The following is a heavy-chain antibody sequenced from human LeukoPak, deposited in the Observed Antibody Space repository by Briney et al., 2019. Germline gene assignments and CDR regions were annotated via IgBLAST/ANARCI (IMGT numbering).Heavy chain of an antibody. CDR3: ARGGYDFWSGYPLDY. CDR2: ISSSGSTI. CDR1: GFTFSSYE. J-gene: IGHJ4*02. Sequence: GGSLRLSCAAPGFTFSSYEMNWVRQAPGKGLEWVSYISSSGSTIYYADSVKGRFTISRDNAKNSLYLQMNSLRAEDTAVYYCARGGYDFWSGYPLDYWGQGTLVTVSS. D-gene: IGHD3-3*01. V-gene: IGHV3-48*03.